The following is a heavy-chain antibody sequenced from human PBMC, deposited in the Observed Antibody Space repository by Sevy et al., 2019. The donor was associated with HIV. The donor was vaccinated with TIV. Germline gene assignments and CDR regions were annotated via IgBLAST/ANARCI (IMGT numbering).Heavy chain of an antibody. D-gene: IGHD5-12*01. CDR1: GHTFSGNY. J-gene: IGHJ4*02. Sequence: VSVKVSCRASGHTFSGNYIQWVRQAPGQGLEWLGWINSNSGAISYAQKFQDRVTMTRDTSTTTAYMELSRLRSDDTAVYYCATEYSYDYWGQGTLVTVSS. V-gene: IGHV1-2*02. CDR2: INSNSGAI. CDR3: ATEYSYDY.